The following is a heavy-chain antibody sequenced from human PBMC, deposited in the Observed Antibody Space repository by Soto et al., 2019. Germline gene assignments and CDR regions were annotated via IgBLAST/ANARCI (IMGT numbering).Heavy chain of an antibody. V-gene: IGHV3-13*01. CDR3: ARDSFWSGYNNNGIDV. D-gene: IGHD3-3*01. CDR2: IGTAGDT. Sequence: GGSLRLSCAASGFTFSSYDMHWVRQATGKGLEWVSAIGTAGDTYYPGSVKGRFTISRENAKNSLYLQMNSLRAGDTAVYYCARDSFWSGYNNNGIDVWGQGTTVTVSS. CDR1: GFTFSSYD. J-gene: IGHJ6*02.